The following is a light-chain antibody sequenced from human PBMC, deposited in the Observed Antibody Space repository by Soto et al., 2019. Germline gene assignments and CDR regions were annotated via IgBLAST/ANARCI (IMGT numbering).Light chain of an antibody. J-gene: IGLJ2*01. CDR1: SRDIGAYNV. CDR3: TSWATXTTLI. V-gene: IGLV2-14*03. Sequence: QSALTQPASVSGSPGQSITISCTGTSRDIGAYNVVSWYQQHPGKAPKLVLYDVNIRPSGVFNRFSGSKSGNTASLTIPGLQAEDEADYYCTSWATXTTLIFGGGTK. CDR2: DVN.